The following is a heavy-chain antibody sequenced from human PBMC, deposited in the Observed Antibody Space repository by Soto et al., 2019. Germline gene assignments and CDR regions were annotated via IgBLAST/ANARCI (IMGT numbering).Heavy chain of an antibody. V-gene: IGHV5-51*03. CDR3: ARVGHSSYSLGY. CDR1: GYRFTNSW. J-gene: IGHJ4*02. Sequence: EVQLAQSGAEMKKPGESLKISCKGSGYRFTNSWIAWLRQMPGKGLEWMDIILPSDSDTRYSPSFQGQVTISADKSINTAYLQWSSLKASDTAMYYCARVGHSSYSLGYWGQGTLVTVSS. CDR2: ILPSDSDT. D-gene: IGHD5-18*01.